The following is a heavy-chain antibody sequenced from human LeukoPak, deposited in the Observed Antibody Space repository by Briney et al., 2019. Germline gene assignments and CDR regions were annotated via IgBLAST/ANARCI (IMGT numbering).Heavy chain of an antibody. D-gene: IGHD3-10*01. CDR1: GYTFTSYY. J-gene: IGHJ3*02. CDR2: INPSGCST. V-gene: IGHV1-46*01. Sequence: ASVKVSCKASGYTFTSYYMHWVRQAPGQGLEWMGIINPSGCSTSYAQKFQGRVTMTRDTSTSTVYMELSSLRSEDTAVYYCARDPFYGSGSSQPHAFDIWGQGTMVTVSS. CDR3: ARDPFYGSGSSQPHAFDI.